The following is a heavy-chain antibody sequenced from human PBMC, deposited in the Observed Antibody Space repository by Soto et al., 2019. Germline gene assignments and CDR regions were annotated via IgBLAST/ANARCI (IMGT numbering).Heavy chain of an antibody. CDR1: GFTFSTSG. Sequence: QVQLVESGGGVVQPGTSLRLSCVASGFTFSTSGMHWVRQAPGKGLEWVAVISRDGSVKYYADSVKGRFTISRDTSKNTLYLQMISLRAEEAAVYYCAGEIASGYWGQGTLVTVSS. CDR3: AGEIASGY. J-gene: IGHJ4*02. D-gene: IGHD2-21*01. V-gene: IGHV3-30*03. CDR2: ISRDGSVK.